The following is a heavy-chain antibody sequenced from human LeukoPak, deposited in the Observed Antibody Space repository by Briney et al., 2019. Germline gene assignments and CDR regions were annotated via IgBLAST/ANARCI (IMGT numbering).Heavy chain of an antibody. D-gene: IGHD6-19*01. V-gene: IGHV3-23*01. CDR2: VSGSGGST. Sequence: GGSLRLSCAASGFTFSSYAMSWLRQAPGKGLEWEWVSVVSGSGGSTYYTDSVKGRFTISRDNSKNTLYLQMNSLRAEDTAVYYCAKTSSGWDYDAFDIWGQGTIYTVSS. CDR1: GFTFSSYA. CDR3: AKTSSGWDYDAFDI. J-gene: IGHJ3*02.